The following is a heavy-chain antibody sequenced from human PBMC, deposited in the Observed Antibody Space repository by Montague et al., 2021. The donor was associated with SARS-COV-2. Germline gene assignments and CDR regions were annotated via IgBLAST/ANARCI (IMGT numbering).Heavy chain of an antibody. V-gene: IGHV4-39*02. CDR1: GGSISSSNYN. D-gene: IGHD5-12*01. Sequence: SETLSLTCTVSGGSISSSNYNWNWNRQAKGKGLEWIGSIYGSGSTYYTPYRQSRITVSVYKTKNHFYLKVNSVAAADTAGYYCASRGRKLLPVATTIGGFDIWGQGTTVTGSS. CDR3: ASRGRKLLPVATTIGGFDI. CDR2: IYGSGST. J-gene: IGHJ3*02.